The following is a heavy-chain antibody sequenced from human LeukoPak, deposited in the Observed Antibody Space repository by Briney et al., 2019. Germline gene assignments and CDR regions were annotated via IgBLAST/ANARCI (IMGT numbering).Heavy chain of an antibody. D-gene: IGHD5-18*01. J-gene: IGHJ4*02. CDR3: ARVIQLWFTPNFDY. CDR2: IYYSGST. CDR1: GGSISSSSYY. Sequence: SETLSLTCTVSGGSISSSSYYWGWIRQPPGKGLEWIGSIYYSGSTYYNPSLKSRVTISVDTSKNQFSLKLSSVTAADTAVYYCARVIQLWFTPNFDYWGQGTLVTVSS. V-gene: IGHV4-39*07.